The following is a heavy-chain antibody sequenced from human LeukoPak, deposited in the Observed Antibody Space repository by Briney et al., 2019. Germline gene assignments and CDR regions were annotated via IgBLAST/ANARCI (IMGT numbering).Heavy chain of an antibody. CDR3: AREHYYGSGSYSDY. D-gene: IGHD3-10*01. Sequence: ASVKVSCKPSGYTFTDYYIHWGRQAPGQGLEWMGIINPTGGSTSYAQTFQGRVTMTRDTSTSTVYMELSSLISEDTAVYYCAREHYYGSGSYSDYWGQGTLVTVSS. CDR2: INPTGGST. J-gene: IGHJ4*02. V-gene: IGHV1-46*01. CDR1: GYTFTDYY.